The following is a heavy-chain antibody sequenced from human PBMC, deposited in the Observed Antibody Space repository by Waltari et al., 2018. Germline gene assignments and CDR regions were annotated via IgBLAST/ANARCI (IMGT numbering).Heavy chain of an antibody. Sequence: QLQLQESGPRLVKPSETLSLTCTVSGGSINSDFSYWGWIRQPPGKELEWIGSIYYSGGTYYNPSLKGRVTISIDTSRSQFSLNLTSVTAADTAVDYCARPVTVYGSWSAYVSVSYYFDHWGQGTLVTVSS. CDR2: IYYSGGT. CDR1: GGSINSDFSY. D-gene: IGHD3-3*01. J-gene: IGHJ4*02. CDR3: ARPVTVYGSWSAYVSVSYYFDH. V-gene: IGHV4-39*01.